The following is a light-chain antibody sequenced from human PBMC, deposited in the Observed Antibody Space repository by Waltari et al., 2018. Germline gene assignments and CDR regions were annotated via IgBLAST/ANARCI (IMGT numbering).Light chain of an antibody. J-gene: IGLJ7*01. CDR1: SPHIGKHY. Sequence: HSVSTTPPQVPAAPGQRGTIYCPGVSPHIGKHYVSCYRQFPGTAPKLLIYEDSERPSGIPGRFSGSKSGTSATLDITGLQAGDEADYYCGTWDSSLSGAVFGGGTHLTVL. CDR3: GTWDSSLSGAV. V-gene: IGLV1-51*02. CDR2: EDS.